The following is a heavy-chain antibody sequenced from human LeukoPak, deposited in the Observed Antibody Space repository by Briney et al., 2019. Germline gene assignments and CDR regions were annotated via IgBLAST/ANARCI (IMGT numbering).Heavy chain of an antibody. CDR2: ISGSGGST. V-gene: IGHV3-23*01. Sequence: GGSLRLSCAASGFTFSSYAMSWVRQAPGKGLEWVSAISGSGGSTYYADSVKGRFTISRDNSKNTLYLQMNSLRAEDTAVYYCAKDSIVVVVAATYFDYWGQGTLVTASS. J-gene: IGHJ4*02. CDR3: AKDSIVVVVAATYFDY. D-gene: IGHD2-15*01. CDR1: GFTFSSYA.